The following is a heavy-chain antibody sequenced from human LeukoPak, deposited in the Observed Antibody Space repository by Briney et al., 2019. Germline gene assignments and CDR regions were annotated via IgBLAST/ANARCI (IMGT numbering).Heavy chain of an antibody. J-gene: IGHJ4*02. V-gene: IGHV4-39*01. CDR3: ARWTTVTTY. CDR2: IYYSGST. D-gene: IGHD4-17*01. CDR1: GGSISSSSYY. Sequence: SETLSLTCTVSGGSISSSSYYWGWIRQPPGKGLVWIGSIYYSGSTYYNPSLKSRVTISVDTSKNQFSLKLSSVTAADTAVYYCARWTTVTTYWGQGTLVTVSS.